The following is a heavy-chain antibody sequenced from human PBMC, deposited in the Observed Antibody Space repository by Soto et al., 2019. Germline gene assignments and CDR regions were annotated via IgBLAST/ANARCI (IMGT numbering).Heavy chain of an antibody. V-gene: IGHV3-23*01. J-gene: IGHJ4*02. Sequence: EVQLLESGGGLVQPGGSLRLSCAASGFTFSSYAMSWVRQAPGKGLEWVSAISGSGGSTYYADSVKGRFTISRDNSKNTLYLQMNSLRAEDTAVYYCAKEFWRPFGVAIFFDYWGQGTLVTVSS. CDR1: GFTFSSYA. CDR3: AKEFWRPFGVAIFFDY. CDR2: ISGSGGST. D-gene: IGHD3-3*01.